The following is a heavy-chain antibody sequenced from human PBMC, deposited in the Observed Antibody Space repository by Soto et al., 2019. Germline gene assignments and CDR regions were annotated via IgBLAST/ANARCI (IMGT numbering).Heavy chain of an antibody. CDR2: ISAYNGNT. V-gene: IGHV1-18*01. CDR3: AREIRIPQRAFDI. J-gene: IGHJ3*02. Sequence: GASVKVSCKASGYTFTSYGISWVRQAPGQGLEWMGWISAYNGNTHSAQKLQGRVTMTTDTSTSTAYMELRSLRSDDTAVYYCAREIRIPQRAFDIWGQGTMVTVSS. CDR1: GYTFTSYG. D-gene: IGHD6-25*01.